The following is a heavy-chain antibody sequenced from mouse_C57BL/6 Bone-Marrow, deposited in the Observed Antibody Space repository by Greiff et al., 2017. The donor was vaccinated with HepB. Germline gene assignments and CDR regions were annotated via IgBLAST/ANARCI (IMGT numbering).Heavy chain of an antibody. CDR1: GFTFSDYY. D-gene: IGHD1-1*01. Sequence: EVQLVESGGGLVQPGGSLKLSCAASGFTFSDYYMYWVRQTPEKRLEWVAYISNGGGSTYYPDTVKGRFTLSRDNAKNTLYLQMSRLKSEDTAMYYCARLPYYYGSTAWFAYWGQGTLVTVSA. CDR3: ARLPYYYGSTAWFAY. J-gene: IGHJ3*01. V-gene: IGHV5-12*01. CDR2: ISNGGGST.